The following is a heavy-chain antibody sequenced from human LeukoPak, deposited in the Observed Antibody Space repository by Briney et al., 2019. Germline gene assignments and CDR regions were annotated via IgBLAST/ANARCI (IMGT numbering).Heavy chain of an antibody. CDR1: GGTFSSYA. CDR2: IIPIFGTA. Sequence: ASVKVSCKASGGTFSSYAISWVRQAPGQGLEWMGGIIPIFGTANYAQKFQGRVTITADESTSTAYMELSSLRSEDTAVYYCARVPLGVTIFGVVTTLYYYYYGMDVWGQGTTVTVSS. D-gene: IGHD3-3*01. J-gene: IGHJ6*02. CDR3: ARVPLGVTIFGVVTTLYYYYYGMDV. V-gene: IGHV1-69*13.